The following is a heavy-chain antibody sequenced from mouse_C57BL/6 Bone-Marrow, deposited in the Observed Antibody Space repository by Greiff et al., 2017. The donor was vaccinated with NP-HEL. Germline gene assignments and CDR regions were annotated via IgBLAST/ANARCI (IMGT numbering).Heavy chain of an antibody. J-gene: IGHJ4*01. Sequence: VQLQQSGPGLVAPSQSLSITCTVSGFSLTSYGVHWVRQPPGKGLEWLVVIWSDGSTTYNSALKSRLSISKDNSKSQVFLKMNSLQTDDTAMYYCARSDYDYDDGAMDYWGQGTSVTVSS. CDR1: GFSLTSYG. CDR3: ARSDYDYDDGAMDY. CDR2: IWSDGST. D-gene: IGHD2-4*01. V-gene: IGHV2-6*03.